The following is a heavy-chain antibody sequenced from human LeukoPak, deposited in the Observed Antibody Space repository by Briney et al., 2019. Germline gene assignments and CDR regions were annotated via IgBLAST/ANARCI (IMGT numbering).Heavy chain of an antibody. D-gene: IGHD2-2*01. CDR2: INPNSGDT. V-gene: IGHV1-2*02. CDR3: ARDGGYCGSSSCSIYHYYGMDV. Sequence: ASVKVSCMASGYTFTGHYIHWVRQAPGQGLEWMGWINPNSGDTDYAQKFQGRVTVTSDTSISTAYLELSRLRSDDTAIYYCARDGGYCGSSSCSIYHYYGMDVWGQGTTVTVSS. J-gene: IGHJ6*02. CDR1: GYTFTGHY.